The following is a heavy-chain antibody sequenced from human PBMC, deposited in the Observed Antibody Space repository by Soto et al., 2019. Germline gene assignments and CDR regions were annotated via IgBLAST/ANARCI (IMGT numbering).Heavy chain of an antibody. CDR2: IYYSGST. D-gene: IGHD2-15*01. Sequence: QVQLQESGPGLVKPSQTLSLTCTVSGGSISSGGYYWSWIRQHRGKGLEWIGYIYYSGSTYYNPSLKNRLAISVDTSKNQLSLKLSYVTAADTAVYYCARSIGGKPPGRFDHWGQGTLVTVSS. J-gene: IGHJ5*02. V-gene: IGHV4-31*03. CDR1: GGSISSGGYY. CDR3: ARSIGGKPPGRFDH.